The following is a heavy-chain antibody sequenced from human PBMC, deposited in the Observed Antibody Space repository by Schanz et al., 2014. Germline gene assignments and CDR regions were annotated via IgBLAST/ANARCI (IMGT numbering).Heavy chain of an antibody. CDR1: GFTFSSYS. J-gene: IGHJ3*02. D-gene: IGHD3-10*01. Sequence: EVQLVESGGGLVQPGGSLRLSCAASGFTFSSYSMNWVRQAPGKGLEWVSYVSRSTPDIYYADSVKGRFTMSRDNSRDTVYLQMNSLRAEDTAVYYCAKGRFGELSAFDIWGQGTMVTVSS. CDR2: VSRSTPDI. V-gene: IGHV3-48*01. CDR3: AKGRFGELSAFDI.